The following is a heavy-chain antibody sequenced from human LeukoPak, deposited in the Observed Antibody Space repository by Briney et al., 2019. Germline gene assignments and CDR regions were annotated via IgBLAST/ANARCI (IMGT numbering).Heavy chain of an antibody. CDR2: ISGSGGST. V-gene: IGHV3-23*01. CDR3: AKSSLLWFGELLSWVLNY. CDR1: GFTFSSYG. J-gene: IGHJ4*02. D-gene: IGHD3-10*01. Sequence: GGSLRLSCAASGFTFSSYGMSWVRQAPGKGLEWVSAISGSGGSTYYAGSVKGRFTISRDNSKNTLYLQMNSLRAEDTAVYYCAKSSLLWFGELLSWVLNYWGQGTLVTVSS.